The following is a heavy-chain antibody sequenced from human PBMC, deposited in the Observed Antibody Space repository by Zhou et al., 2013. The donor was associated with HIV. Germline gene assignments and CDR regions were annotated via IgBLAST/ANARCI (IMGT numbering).Heavy chain of an antibody. Sequence: QVQLVQSGAEVKKPGSSVRVSCKASGGTFSNYAISWVRQAPGQGLEWMGGIIPIFATANYAQKFQGRVTITTDESTSTAYMELSSLRSEDTAVYYCARDAPPNYYDSSGYYPDAFDIWGQGTMVTVSS. CDR3: ARDAPPNYYDSSGYYPDAFDI. CDR2: IIPIFATA. V-gene: IGHV1-69*05. D-gene: IGHD3-22*01. CDR1: GGTFSNYA. J-gene: IGHJ3*02.